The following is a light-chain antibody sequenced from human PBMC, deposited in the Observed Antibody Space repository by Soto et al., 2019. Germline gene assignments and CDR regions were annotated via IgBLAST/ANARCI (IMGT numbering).Light chain of an antibody. J-gene: IGLJ3*02. CDR2: DVS. CDR3: CLYPASYAV. CDR1: SSDVGGFDF. Sequence: QSALTQPRSVSGSPGQSVAISCTATSSDVGGFDFVSWYQQHPGKAPKLVIYDVSKRPSGVPDRFSGSRSGDTASLTISGLQAEDEADYYCCLYPASYAVFGGGTTLTAL. V-gene: IGLV2-11*01.